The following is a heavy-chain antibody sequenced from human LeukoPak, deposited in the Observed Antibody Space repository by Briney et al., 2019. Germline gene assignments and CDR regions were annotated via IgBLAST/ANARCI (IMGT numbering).Heavy chain of an antibody. CDR3: ARIRDGYNDAYDI. Sequence: GASVKVSCKASGYTFTNYYIHWVRQAPGQGLEWMGLINPGGDNTDYAQNFQGRVTMTRDTSTSTVYMGLSSLRSEDTAVYYCARIRDGYNDAYDIGGQGTMVTVSS. D-gene: IGHD5-24*01. CDR1: GYTFTNYY. CDR2: INPGGDNT. V-gene: IGHV1-46*01. J-gene: IGHJ3*02.